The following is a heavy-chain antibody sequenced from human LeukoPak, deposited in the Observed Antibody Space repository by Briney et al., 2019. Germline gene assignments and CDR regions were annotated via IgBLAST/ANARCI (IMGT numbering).Heavy chain of an antibody. J-gene: IGHJ4*02. Sequence: GGSLRLSCAASGFTVSSYAMSWVRQAPGQGLELVSGIGDSGGGTYYADSVKGRFTISRDNSKNTLYLQMNSLRADDTAVYYCAKDTSIGRYCTNGVCSPFDYWGQGTLVTVSS. CDR3: AKDTSIGRYCTNGVCSPFDY. D-gene: IGHD2-8*01. CDR1: GFTVSSYA. CDR2: IGDSGGGT. V-gene: IGHV3-23*01.